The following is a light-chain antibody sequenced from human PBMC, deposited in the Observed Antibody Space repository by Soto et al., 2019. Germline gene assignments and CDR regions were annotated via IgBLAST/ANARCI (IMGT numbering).Light chain of an antibody. V-gene: IGLV2-8*01. CDR2: EVT. CDR3: SSYADSDSLV. Sequence: QSALTQPPSASESPGQSVTISCTGTSSDVGGYNYVSWYQQHPGKAPKLMIYEVTERPSGVPDRFSGSKSGNTASLTVSGLQAEDEADYYCSSYADSDSLVFGGGTKLTVL. J-gene: IGLJ2*01. CDR1: SSDVGGYNY.